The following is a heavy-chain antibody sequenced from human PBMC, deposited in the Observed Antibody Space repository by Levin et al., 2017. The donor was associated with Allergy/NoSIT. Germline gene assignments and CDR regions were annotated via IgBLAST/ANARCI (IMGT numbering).Heavy chain of an antibody. J-gene: IGHJ4*02. CDR3: ARLVPGYSAYDQHFDY. CDR1: GYSFTTYW. Sequence: GESLKISCKGSGYSFTTYWIGWVRQMPGKGLEWMGIIYPSDSDTRYSPSFQGQVTISADKSISTASLQWSSLKASDSAMYYCARLVPGYSAYDQHFDYWGQGTLVTVSS. D-gene: IGHD5-12*01. V-gene: IGHV5-51*01. CDR2: IYPSDSDT.